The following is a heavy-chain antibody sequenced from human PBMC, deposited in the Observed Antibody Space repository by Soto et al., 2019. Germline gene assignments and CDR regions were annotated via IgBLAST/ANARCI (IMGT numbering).Heavy chain of an antibody. CDR2: IGTAGDT. CDR3: ARAGDYYGSGSGAFDI. Sequence: EVQLVESGGGLVQPGGSLRLSCAASGFTFSSYDMHWVRQATGKGLEWVSAIGTAGDTYYPGSVKGRFTISRENAKNSLNLQMNSLRAGDTAVYYCARAGDYYGSGSGAFDIWGQGTMVTVSS. V-gene: IGHV3-13*01. CDR1: GFTFSSYD. D-gene: IGHD3-10*01. J-gene: IGHJ3*02.